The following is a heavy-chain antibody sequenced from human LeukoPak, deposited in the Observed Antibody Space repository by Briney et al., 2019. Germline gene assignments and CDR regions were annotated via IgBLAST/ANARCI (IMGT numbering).Heavy chain of an antibody. CDR3: ARNWEYYDSSGYSEYFQH. V-gene: IGHV4-4*07. CDR2: IYTSGST. J-gene: IGHJ1*01. CDR1: GGSISSYY. D-gene: IGHD3-22*01. Sequence: SETLSLTCTVSGGSISSYYWSWIRQPAGKGLEWIGRIYTSGSTNYNPSLKSRVTMSVDTSKNQFSLKLSSVTAADTAVYYCARNWEYYDSSGYSEYFQHWGQRTLVTVSS.